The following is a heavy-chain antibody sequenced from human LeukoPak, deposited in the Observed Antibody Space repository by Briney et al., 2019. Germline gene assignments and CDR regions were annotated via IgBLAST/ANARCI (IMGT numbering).Heavy chain of an antibody. J-gene: IGHJ4*02. CDR1: GGSISSSSYY. CDR3: ARDSARGVLNPTSFDY. D-gene: IGHD3-10*01. V-gene: IGHV4-39*07. Sequence: PSETLSLTCTVSGGSISSSSYYWGWVRRPPGKGLEWLGCIYYSGSSYYSPSLKSRVTISVDTSKNQFSLKLSSVTAADTAVYYCARDSARGVLNPTSFDYWGQGTLVTVSS. CDR2: IYYSGSS.